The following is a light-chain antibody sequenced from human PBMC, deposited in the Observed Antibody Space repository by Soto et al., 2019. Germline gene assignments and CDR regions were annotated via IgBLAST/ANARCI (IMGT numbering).Light chain of an antibody. Sequence: EIVLTQSPATLSLSPGERATLSCRASQSVSSYLAWYQQKPGQAPRLLIYDASNRATGIPARFSGSGSGTDFTLTISSLEPEYFAVYYCQQRSYWITFGQGTRLEIK. CDR2: DAS. CDR1: QSVSSY. CDR3: QQRSYWIT. J-gene: IGKJ5*01. V-gene: IGKV3-11*01.